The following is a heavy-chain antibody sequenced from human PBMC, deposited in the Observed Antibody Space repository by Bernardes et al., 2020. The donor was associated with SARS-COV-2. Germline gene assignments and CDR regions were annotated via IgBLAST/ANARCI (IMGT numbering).Heavy chain of an antibody. CDR1: GFTFSSYA. Sequence: GGSLRLSCAASGFTFSSYAMTWVRQAPGKGLEWVSGISGSGSGGSTYYADSVKGRFTFSRDNSKNMLYLQMNSLRAEDTAIYYCAKNLGTMVTNAFEIWGQGTMVTVSS. V-gene: IGHV3-23*01. CDR3: AKNLGTMVTNAFEI. CDR2: ISGSGSGGST. D-gene: IGHD4-17*01. J-gene: IGHJ3*02.